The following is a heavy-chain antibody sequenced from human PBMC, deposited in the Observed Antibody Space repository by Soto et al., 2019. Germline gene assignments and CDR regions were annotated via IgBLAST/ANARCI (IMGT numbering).Heavy chain of an antibody. CDR1: GFTLSSYN. Sequence: PXGSLRLSFAASGFTLSSYNMNWVRQAPGKGLEWVSYISSSGSTIYYPDSVKGRFTISRDNAKNSLYLQMNSLRAEDTAVYFCATHARDVWGQGTLVTVSS. CDR2: ISSSGSTI. V-gene: IGHV3-48*03. J-gene: IGHJ4*02. D-gene: IGHD2-21*02. CDR3: ATHARDV.